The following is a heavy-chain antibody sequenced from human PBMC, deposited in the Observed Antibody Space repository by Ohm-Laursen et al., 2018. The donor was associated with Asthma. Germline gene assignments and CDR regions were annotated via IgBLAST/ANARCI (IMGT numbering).Heavy chain of an antibody. Sequence: SLRLSCAASGFTFSSYAMSWVRQAPGRGLECVSAIIGSGADTYYADSVKGRFTISRDNSKNTLYLQMNTLRAEDTAVYYCARETATGSQNIHYYDLDVWGQGTTVIVSS. CDR3: ARETATGSQNIHYYDLDV. D-gene: IGHD2-15*01. J-gene: IGHJ6*02. V-gene: IGHV3-23*01. CDR1: GFTFSSYA. CDR2: IIGSGADT.